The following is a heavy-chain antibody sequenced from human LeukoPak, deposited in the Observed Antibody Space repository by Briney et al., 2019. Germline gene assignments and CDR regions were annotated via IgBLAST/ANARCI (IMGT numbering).Heavy chain of an antibody. Sequence: ASETLSLTCTVSGGSISSYYWSWIRQPPGKGLEWIGYISYSGSTNYNPSLKSRVTISVDTSKNQFSLKLSSVTAADTAVYYCARDLTEHSYDYWGQGTLVTVSS. D-gene: IGHD5-18*01. CDR3: ARDLTEHSYDY. V-gene: IGHV4-59*01. CDR2: ISYSGST. CDR1: GGSISSYY. J-gene: IGHJ4*02.